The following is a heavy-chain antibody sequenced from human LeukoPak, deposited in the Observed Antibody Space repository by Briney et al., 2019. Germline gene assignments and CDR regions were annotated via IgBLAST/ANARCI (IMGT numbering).Heavy chain of an antibody. J-gene: IGHJ4*02. Sequence: GASVEVSCKTSGYTFTTYDINWVRQATGQGLEWMGWLNPNSDNTASAQSFQGRLTLTRNTSISTAYMELSSLRSEDTAIYYCGRAGSHDRQTIDFWGQGTLVTVSS. D-gene: IGHD1-26*01. CDR2: LNPNSDNT. V-gene: IGHV1-8*01. CDR1: GYTFTTYD. CDR3: GRAGSHDRQTIDF.